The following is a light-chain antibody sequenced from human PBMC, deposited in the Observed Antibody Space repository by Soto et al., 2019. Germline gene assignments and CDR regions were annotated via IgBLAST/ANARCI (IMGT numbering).Light chain of an antibody. V-gene: IGKV3-20*01. J-gene: IGKJ4*01. CDR1: QSVSSSY. Sequence: EIVLTQSPGTLSLSPGERATLSCRASQSVSSSYLAWYQQKPGQAPRLLIYGASSRATGIPDRFSGSGSGTDFTLTISRLEPEDFAVSYCQQYGSSPPSLTFGGGTKVEIK. CDR2: GAS. CDR3: QQYGSSPPSLT.